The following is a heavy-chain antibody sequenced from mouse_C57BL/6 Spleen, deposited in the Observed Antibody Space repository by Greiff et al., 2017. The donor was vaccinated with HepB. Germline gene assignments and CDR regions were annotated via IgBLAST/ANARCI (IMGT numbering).Heavy chain of an antibody. CDR1: GYTFTEYT. J-gene: IGHJ1*03. CDR3: ARHEPDYYGSSYWYFGV. CDR2: FYPGSGSI. V-gene: IGHV1-62-2*01. Sequence: QVQLQQSGAELVKPGASVKLSCKASGYTFTEYTIHWVKQRSGQGLEWLGWFYPGSGSIKYNEKFKDKATLTADKSSSTVYMELSRLTSEDSAVYFCARHEPDYYGSSYWYFGVWGTGTTVTVSS. D-gene: IGHD1-1*01.